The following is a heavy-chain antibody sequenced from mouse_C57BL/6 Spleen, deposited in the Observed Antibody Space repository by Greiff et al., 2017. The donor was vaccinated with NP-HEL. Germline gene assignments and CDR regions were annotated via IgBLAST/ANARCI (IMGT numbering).Heavy chain of an antibody. V-gene: IGHV1-39*01. J-gene: IGHJ3*01. CDR3: AREIYYEYRFAY. CDR2: INPNYGTT. D-gene: IGHD2-4*01. Sequence: EVKLMESGPELVKPGASVKISCKASGYSFTDYNMNWVKQSNGKSLEWIGVINPNYGTTSYNQKFKGKATLTVDQSSSTAYMQLNSLTSEDSAVYYCAREIYYEYRFAYWGQGTLVTVSA. CDR1: GYSFTDYN.